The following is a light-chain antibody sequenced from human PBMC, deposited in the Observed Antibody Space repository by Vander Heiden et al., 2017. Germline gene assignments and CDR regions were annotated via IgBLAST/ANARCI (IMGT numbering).Light chain of an antibody. CDR2: WAS. CDR3: QQYDNIPRT. Sequence: DIVMTQSPDSLAVSLGERATINCKSSQSVLSSSNNKNYLTWYQQKPGQPPKLLIYWASTRESGVPDRFSGSGSGTDFTLTISRLQAEDVAVYYCQQYDNIPRTFGQGTKVEIK. J-gene: IGKJ1*01. V-gene: IGKV4-1*01. CDR1: QSVLSSSNNKNY.